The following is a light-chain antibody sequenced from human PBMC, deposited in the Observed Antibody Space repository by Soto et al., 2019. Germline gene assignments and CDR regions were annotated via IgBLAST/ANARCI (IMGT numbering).Light chain of an antibody. Sequence: DIQLTQSPSFLSASVGDRVTITCRASQGISSYLAWYQQEPGKAPKPLIYAASTLQSGVPSRFSGSGSGTEFTLTISSLQPEDFATDYCQQLKSYPVTFGGGTKVEIK. CDR1: QGISSY. J-gene: IGKJ4*01. CDR2: AAS. CDR3: QQLKSYPVT. V-gene: IGKV1-9*01.